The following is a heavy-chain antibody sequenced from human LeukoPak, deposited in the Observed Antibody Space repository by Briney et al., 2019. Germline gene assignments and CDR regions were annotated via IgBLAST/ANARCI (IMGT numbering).Heavy chain of an antibody. Sequence: ASVKVSCKASGYTFTGYYMHWVRQAPGQGLEWMGWINPNSGGTNYAQKFQGRVTMTRDTSISTAYMELSRLRSDDPAVYYCAKPGYSGYDYHFDYWGQGTLVTVSS. CDR2: INPNSGGT. V-gene: IGHV1-2*02. J-gene: IGHJ4*02. CDR3: AKPGYSGYDYHFDY. CDR1: GYTFTGYY. D-gene: IGHD5-12*01.